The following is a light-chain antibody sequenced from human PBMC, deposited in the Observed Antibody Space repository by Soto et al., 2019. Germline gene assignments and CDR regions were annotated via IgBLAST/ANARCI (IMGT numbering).Light chain of an antibody. V-gene: IGLV1-47*01. CDR2: RNN. CDR1: SSNIGSNY. Sequence: QSVLTQPPSASGTPGQRVTISCSGSSSNIGSNYVYWYQQLPGTAPKLLIYRNNQRPSGVPDRFSGSKSGTSAYLAISGLRSEDEADYYCAAWDDSLSGLFGGETKLTVL. CDR3: AAWDDSLSGL. J-gene: IGLJ2*01.